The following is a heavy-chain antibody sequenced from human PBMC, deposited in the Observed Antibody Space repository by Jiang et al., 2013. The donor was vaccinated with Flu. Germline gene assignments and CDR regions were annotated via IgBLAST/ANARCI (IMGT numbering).Heavy chain of an antibody. V-gene: IGHV3-21*01. CDR1: GFTFSSYS. J-gene: IGHJ6*04. Sequence: ASGFTFSSYSMNWVRQAPGKGLEWVSSISSSSSYIYYADSVKGRFTISRDNAKNSLYLQMNSLRAEDTAVYYCARDGSITFGGVIHIASENYYYGMDVWGKGTTVTVSS. D-gene: IGHD3-16*02. CDR3: ARDGSITFGGVIHIASENYYYGMDV. CDR2: ISSSSSYI.